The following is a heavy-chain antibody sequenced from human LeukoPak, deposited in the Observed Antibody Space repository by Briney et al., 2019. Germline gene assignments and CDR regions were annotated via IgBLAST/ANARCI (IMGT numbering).Heavy chain of an antibody. D-gene: IGHD2-15*01. CDR1: GGSFSGYY. Sequence: SETLSLTCAVYGGSFSGYYWSWIRQPPGKGLEWIGEINHSGSTNYNPSLKSRVTISVDTSKNQFSLKLSSVTAADTAVYYCARLAAPRDRHAFDIWGQGTMVTVSS. CDR2: INHSGST. CDR3: ARLAAPRDRHAFDI. V-gene: IGHV4-34*01. J-gene: IGHJ3*02.